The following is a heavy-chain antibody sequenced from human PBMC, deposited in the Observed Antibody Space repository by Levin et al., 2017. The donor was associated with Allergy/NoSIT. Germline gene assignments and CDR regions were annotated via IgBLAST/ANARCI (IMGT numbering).Heavy chain of an antibody. CDR2: ISYDGSNK. V-gene: IGHV3-30-3*01. CDR3: ARDRGIAARRHYYYDYGMDV. J-gene: IGHJ6*02. Sequence: LSLTCAASGFTFSSYAMHWVRQAPGKGLEWVAVISYDGSNKYYADSVKGRFTISRDNSKNTLYLQMNSLRAEDTAVYYCARDRGIAARRHYYYDYGMDVWGQGTTVTVSS. CDR1: GFTFSSYA. D-gene: IGHD6-6*01.